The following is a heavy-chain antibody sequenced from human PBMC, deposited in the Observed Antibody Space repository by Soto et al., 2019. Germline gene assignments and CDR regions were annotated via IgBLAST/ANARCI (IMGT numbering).Heavy chain of an antibody. V-gene: IGHV3-21*01. D-gene: IGHD6-6*01. J-gene: IGHJ4*02. Sequence: VGSLRLSCAASGFTFSSYSMNWVRQAPGKGLEWVSSISSSSSYIYYADSVKGRFTITRDNAKNSLYLQMTSLRAEDRAVYYCASSTRLAFSARPNYFDYWGQGTLVTVSS. CDR2: ISSSSSYI. CDR3: ASSTRLAFSARPNYFDY. CDR1: GFTFSSYS.